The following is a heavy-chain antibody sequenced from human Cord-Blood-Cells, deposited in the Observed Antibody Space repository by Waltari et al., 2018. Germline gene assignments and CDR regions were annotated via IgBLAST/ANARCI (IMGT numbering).Heavy chain of an antibody. CDR2: IYWDDDK. V-gene: IGHV2-5*02. CDR1: GFSLSTSGVG. Sequence: QITLKESGPTLVKPTQTLTLTCTFSGFSLSTSGVGVGWIRPPPGKALEWLALIYWDDDKRYSPSLKSRLTITTDTAKSQVVLTMTNMDPVDTATYYCASQPLGRFYWYFDLWGRGTLVTVSS. CDR3: ASQPLGRFYWYFDL. D-gene: IGHD7-27*01. J-gene: IGHJ2*01.